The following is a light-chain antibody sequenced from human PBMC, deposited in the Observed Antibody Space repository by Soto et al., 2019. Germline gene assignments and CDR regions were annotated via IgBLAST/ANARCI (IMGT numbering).Light chain of an antibody. CDR3: MQALQTPT. CDR1: QSLLHSNGYNY. V-gene: IGKV2-28*01. J-gene: IGKJ5*01. Sequence: DIVMRQSRHSLPVTPGEPASISCRSSQSLLHSNGYNYLDWYLQKPGQSPQLLIYLGSNRASGVPDRFSGSGSGTDFTLKISRVEAEDVGVYYCMQALQTPTFGQGTRLEIK. CDR2: LGS.